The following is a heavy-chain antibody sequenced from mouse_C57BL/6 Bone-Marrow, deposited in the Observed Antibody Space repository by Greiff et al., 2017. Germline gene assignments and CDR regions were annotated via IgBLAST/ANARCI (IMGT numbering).Heavy chain of an antibody. CDR1: GFNIKDDY. CDR3: TLNWDVDY. V-gene: IGHV14-4*01. Sequence: EVHLVESGAELVRPGASVKLSCTASGFNIKDDYMHWVKQRPEQGLEWIGWIDPENGDTEYASKFQGKATITADTSSNTAYLQLSSLTSEDTAVYYCTLNWDVDYWGQGTTLTVSS. CDR2: IDPENGDT. D-gene: IGHD4-1*01. J-gene: IGHJ2*01.